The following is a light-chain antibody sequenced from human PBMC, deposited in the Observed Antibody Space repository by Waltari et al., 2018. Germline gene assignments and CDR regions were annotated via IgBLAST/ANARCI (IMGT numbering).Light chain of an antibody. CDR3: LLYYGGPWV. J-gene: IGLJ3*02. V-gene: IGLV7-43*01. Sequence: QTVVPPEPSLTVSPGGTGTLTWSSRTDAVTHEYYPTWFQQKPGQAPRALIHSTSVRYSWTPTRFSGSLLGDKAALTLSGVQTEDEADYYCLLYYGGPWVFGGGTKVTVL. CDR1: TDAVTHEYY. CDR2: STS.